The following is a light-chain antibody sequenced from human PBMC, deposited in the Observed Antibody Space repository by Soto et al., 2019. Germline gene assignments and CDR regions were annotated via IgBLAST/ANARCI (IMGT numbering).Light chain of an antibody. CDR1: QSVSSW. CDR3: QQYSRNPLT. V-gene: IGKV1-5*03. CDR2: KAS. J-gene: IGKJ4*01. Sequence: DIQMTQSPSTLSASVGDRVTITCRASQSVSSWLAWYQQKPGEVPKLLIYKASSLESGVPSRFSGSGSGSEFTLPISSLQPDDFVTYYCQQYSRNPLTFGGGTKVEIK.